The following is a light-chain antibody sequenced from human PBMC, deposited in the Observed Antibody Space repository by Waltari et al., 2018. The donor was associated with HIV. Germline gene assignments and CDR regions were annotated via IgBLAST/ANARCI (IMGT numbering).Light chain of an antibody. CDR3: QQSYRTPLS. CDR2: GAS. Sequence: DIQMTQSPSSLSASVGDRVTITCRAGQTISTYLNWYQQRPGKAPKLLIYGASSLQSGVPSRFSGSGSGTDFILTIRSLQPEDFATYYCQQSYRTPLSFGQGTKLEIK. CDR1: QTISTY. V-gene: IGKV1-39*01. J-gene: IGKJ2*03.